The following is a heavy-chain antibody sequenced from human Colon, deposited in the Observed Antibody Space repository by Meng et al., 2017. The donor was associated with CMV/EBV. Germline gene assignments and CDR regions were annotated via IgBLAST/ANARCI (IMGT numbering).Heavy chain of an antibody. D-gene: IGHD3-3*01. Sequence: GGSLRLSCAASGFTFNTFGMSWVRQTPGKGLEWVSSISARSENTYYADSVKGRFTISSDNIRNTVSLQLNSLSGADTALSYFAKLRDLEWPDYFDSWGQGTLVTVSS. V-gene: IGHV3-23*01. CDR3: AKLRDLEWPDYFDS. CDR1: GFTFNTFG. J-gene: IGHJ4*02. CDR2: ISARSENT.